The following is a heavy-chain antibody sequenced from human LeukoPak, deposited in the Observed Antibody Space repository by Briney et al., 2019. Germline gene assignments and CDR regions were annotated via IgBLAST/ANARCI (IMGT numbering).Heavy chain of an antibody. J-gene: IGHJ4*02. V-gene: IGHV3-48*02. CDR1: EFTFSCYS. CDR3: ASAHSAYG. CDR2: ITGSGSGI. D-gene: IGHD5-12*01. Sequence: PGGSLSLSYAASEFTFSCYSMNWVRQAPGKGLQWVSYITGSGSGIHYADSVKGRFTISRDNAKNTLYLQMNGLRDEDTPVYYCASAHSAYGWGQRTLVTVSS.